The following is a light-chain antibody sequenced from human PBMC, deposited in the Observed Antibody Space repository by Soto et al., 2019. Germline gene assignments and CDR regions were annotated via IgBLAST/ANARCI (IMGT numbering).Light chain of an antibody. CDR3: QQYGSSRVT. J-gene: IGKJ5*01. V-gene: IGKV3-20*01. Sequence: EIVLAQSTDTLSLSPGERVTLSCRASESITKNYLAWYQQRPGQAPRLLIFGASTRAAGIPERFSGSGSGTDFTLPISRLEPEDFAVYYCQQYGSSRVTFGQGTRLEIK. CDR2: GAS. CDR1: ESITKNY.